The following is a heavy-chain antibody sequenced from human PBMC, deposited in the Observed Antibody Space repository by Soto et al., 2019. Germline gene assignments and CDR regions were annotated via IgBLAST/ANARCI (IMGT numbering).Heavy chain of an antibody. J-gene: IGHJ5*01. CDR1: GDSVTSGNYY. CDR3: AMILVDTHMIYWIDS. V-gene: IGHV4-61*01. D-gene: IGHD3-16*01. CDR2: IYYSGST. Sequence: SETLSLTCTVSGDSVTSGNYYWTWIRQPPGKGLEWVGHIYYSGSTNYSPSLKSRVTISLNTPNNQFALKVTSVTAADTAVYYCAMILVDTHMIYWIDSSGKAPLLTVS.